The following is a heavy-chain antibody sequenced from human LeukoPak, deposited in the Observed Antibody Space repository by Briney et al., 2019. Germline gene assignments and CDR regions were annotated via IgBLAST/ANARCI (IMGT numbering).Heavy chain of an antibody. Sequence: GASVKVSCKASGYTFTGYYMHWVRQAPGQGLEWMGWINPNSGGTNYAQKFQGRVTMTRDTSISTAYMELSRLRSDDTAVYYCARDTADSSGYAYRYFDLWGRGTLVTVSS. CDR3: ARDTADSSGYAYRYFDL. D-gene: IGHD3-22*01. CDR1: GYTFTGYY. V-gene: IGHV1-2*02. CDR2: INPNSGGT. J-gene: IGHJ2*01.